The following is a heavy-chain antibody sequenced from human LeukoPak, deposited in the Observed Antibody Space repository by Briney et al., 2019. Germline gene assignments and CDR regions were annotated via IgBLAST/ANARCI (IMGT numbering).Heavy chain of an antibody. CDR2: IYYSGST. V-gene: IGHV4-59*01. CDR1: AGSISSYY. CDR3: ARARASGSYGYYGMDV. J-gene: IGHJ6*02. Sequence: PSETLSLTCTVSAGSISSYYWSWIRQPPGKGLEWIGYIYYSGSTNYNPSLKSRVTISVDTSKNQFSLKLSSVTAADTAVYYCARARASGSYGYYGMDVWGQGTTVTVSS. D-gene: IGHD1-26*01.